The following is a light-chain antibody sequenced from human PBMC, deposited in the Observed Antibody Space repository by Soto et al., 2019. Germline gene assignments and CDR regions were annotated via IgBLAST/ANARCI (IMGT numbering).Light chain of an antibody. V-gene: IGLV2-14*03. J-gene: IGLJ2*01. CDR3: TSWTTSTTMI. Sequence: QSVLTQPASVSGSPGQSITISCTGTSSDIGAYNFVSWYQQHPGKAPKLMLYDVNIRPSGVSNRFSGSKSGNTASLTISGLQAEDEADYYCTSWTTSTTMIFGGVTQLTVL. CDR1: SSDIGAYNF. CDR2: DVN.